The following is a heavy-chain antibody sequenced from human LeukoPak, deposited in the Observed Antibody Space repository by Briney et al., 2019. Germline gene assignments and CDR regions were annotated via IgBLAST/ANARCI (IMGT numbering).Heavy chain of an antibody. D-gene: IGHD4-17*01. CDR1: EFTLNSYW. Sequence: PGGSLRLSCAASEFTLNSYWMSWVRQAPGKGLEWVANIKQDGGQIYYLDSVKGRFTVSRDNAKNSLYLQMNSLRAEDTAVYYCARLGARQMLEYWGQGTLVTVSS. CDR2: IKQDGGQI. J-gene: IGHJ4*02. V-gene: IGHV3-7*01. CDR3: ARLGARQMLEY.